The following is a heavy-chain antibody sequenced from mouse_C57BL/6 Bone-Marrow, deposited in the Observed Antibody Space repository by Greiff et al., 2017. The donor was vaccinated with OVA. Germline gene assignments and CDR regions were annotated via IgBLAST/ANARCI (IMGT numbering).Heavy chain of an antibody. J-gene: IGHJ3*01. Sequence: DVKLQESGPGLVKPSQSLSLTCSVPGYSITSGYYWNWIRQFPGNKLEWMGYISYDGSNNYNPSLKNRISITRDTSKNQFFLKLNSVTTEDTATYYCARGGDYDYDQFAYWGQGTLVTVSA. CDR2: ISYDGSN. CDR3: ARGGDYDYDQFAY. D-gene: IGHD2-4*01. CDR1: GYSITSGYY. V-gene: IGHV3-6*01.